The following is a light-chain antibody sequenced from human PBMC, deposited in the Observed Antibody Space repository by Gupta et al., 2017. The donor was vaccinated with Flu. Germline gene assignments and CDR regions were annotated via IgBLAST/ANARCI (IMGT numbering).Light chain of an antibody. CDR3: QQYDNFPLT. Sequence: DIQMTQSPSSLSASLRDRVTITCQASQGISYYLNWYQQKPGKAPNLLIYDASNLKTGVPSRFSGSGYGTDFTLTISSLQPEDNSTYYCQQYDNFPLTFGGGTKVEIK. CDR1: QGISYY. V-gene: IGKV1-33*01. CDR2: DAS. J-gene: IGKJ4*01.